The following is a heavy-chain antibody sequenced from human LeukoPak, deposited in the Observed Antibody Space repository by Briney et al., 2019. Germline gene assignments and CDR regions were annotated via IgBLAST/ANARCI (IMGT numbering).Heavy chain of an antibody. CDR3: VTRHYGSGSYYFDY. CDR2: IDPSDSYT. V-gene: IGHV5-10-1*01. J-gene: IGHJ4*02. CDR1: GYSFTSYL. Sequence: GESLKISCKGSGYSFTSYLITWVRQMPGKGLEWMGRIDPSDSYTNYSPSFQGHVTISADKSINTAYLQWSSLKASDTAMYYCVTRHYGSGSYYFDYWGQGTLVTASS. D-gene: IGHD3-10*01.